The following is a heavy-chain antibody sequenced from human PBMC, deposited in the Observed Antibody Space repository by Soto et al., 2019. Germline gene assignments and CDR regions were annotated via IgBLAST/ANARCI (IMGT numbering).Heavy chain of an antibody. V-gene: IGHV3-13*01. J-gene: IGHJ6*02. CDR3: ARGQFSSGWYWDYYYYGMDV. Sequence: GGSLRLSCAASGFTFSSYDMHWVRQATGKGLEWVSAIGTAGDTYYPGSVKGRLTISRENAKNSLYLQMNSLRAGDTAVYYCARGQFSSGWYWDYYYYGMDVWGQGTTVTVSS. CDR2: IGTAGDT. CDR1: GFTFSSYD. D-gene: IGHD6-19*01.